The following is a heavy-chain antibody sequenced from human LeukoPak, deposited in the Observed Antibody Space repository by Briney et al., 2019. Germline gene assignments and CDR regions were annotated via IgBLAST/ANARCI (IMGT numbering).Heavy chain of an antibody. V-gene: IGHV3-48*04. D-gene: IGHD1-1*01. CDR3: ATTGNLYDMDV. Sequence: GGSLRLSCAASGFAFISTSIHWVRQAPGKGLEWLSYSSTVTGNIYYADSVKGRFAISRDNAKSSLYLQMSSLRAEDTAVYFCATTGNLYDMDVWGKGTTVTVSS. CDR2: SSTVTGNI. J-gene: IGHJ6*03. CDR1: GFAFISTS.